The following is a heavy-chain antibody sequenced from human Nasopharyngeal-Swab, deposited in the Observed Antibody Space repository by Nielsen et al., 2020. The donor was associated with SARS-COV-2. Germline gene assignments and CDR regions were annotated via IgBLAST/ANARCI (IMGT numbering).Heavy chain of an antibody. CDR2: IKQDGSEK. Sequence: GGSLRLSCAASGFTFSSYWMSWVRQSPGKGLDWVANIKQDGSEKYSVDSVKGRFTISRDNARNSLYLQMNSLRAEDTAVYYCARDNDYGDYALYYYYYGMDVWGQGTTVTVSS. D-gene: IGHD4-17*01. CDR1: GFTFSSYW. J-gene: IGHJ6*02. V-gene: IGHV3-7*03. CDR3: ARDNDYGDYALYYYYYGMDV.